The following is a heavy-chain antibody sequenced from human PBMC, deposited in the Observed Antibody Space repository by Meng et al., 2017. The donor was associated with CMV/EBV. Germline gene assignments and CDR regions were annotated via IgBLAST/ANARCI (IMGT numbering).Heavy chain of an antibody. CDR3: ARVGGHYDFWSGYAQLGYFDY. Sequence: SETLSLTCTVSGGSISSSSYYWGWIRQPPGKGLEWIGYIYYSGSTNYNPSLKSRVTISVDTSKNQFSLKLSSVTAADTTVYYCARVGGHYDFWSGYAQLGYFDYWGQGTLVTVSS. CDR2: IYYSGST. CDR1: GGSISSSSYY. J-gene: IGHJ4*02. V-gene: IGHV4-61*05. D-gene: IGHD3-3*01.